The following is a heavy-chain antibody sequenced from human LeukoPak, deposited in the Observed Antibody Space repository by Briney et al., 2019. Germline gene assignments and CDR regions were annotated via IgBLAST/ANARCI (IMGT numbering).Heavy chain of an antibody. D-gene: IGHD2-2*01. CDR2: IKSKTDGGTT. V-gene: IGHV3-15*01. CDR3: TTDYCSSTSCYAYYYYGMDV. J-gene: IGHJ6*02. CDR1: GFTFSSYA. Sequence: GGSLRLSCAASGFTFSSYAMSWVRQAPGKGLEWVGRIKSKTDGGTTDYAAPVKGRFTISRDDSKNTLYLQMNSLKTEDTAVYYCTTDYCSSTSCYAYYYYGMDVWGQGTTVTVSS.